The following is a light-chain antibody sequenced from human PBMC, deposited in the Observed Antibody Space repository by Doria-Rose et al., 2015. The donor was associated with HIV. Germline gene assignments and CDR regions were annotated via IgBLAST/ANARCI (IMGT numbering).Light chain of an antibody. CDR2: WAS. J-gene: IGKJ3*01. Sequence: DIQVTQSPESLGMSLRERATLNCKSNQSLLYTSKNYLAWYQQKPGQPPKLLIYWASTRQSGVPARFSGSGSGTDFTLTISSLEAEDVAVYYCQQYYDTPSFGPGTTVDIK. CDR1: QSLLYTSKNY. CDR3: QQYYDTPS. V-gene: IGKV4-1*01.